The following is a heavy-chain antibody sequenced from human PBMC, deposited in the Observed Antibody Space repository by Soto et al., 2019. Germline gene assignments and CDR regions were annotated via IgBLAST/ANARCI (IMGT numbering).Heavy chain of an antibody. Sequence: GGSLRLSCAASGFTFSSYWMSWVRQAPGKGLEWVANIKQDGSEKYYVDSVKGRFTISRDNAKNSLYLQMNSLRAEDTAVYYCARTGDADRCDYYGMDVWGQGTTVTVSS. CDR3: ARTGDADRCDYYGMDV. D-gene: IGHD1-26*01. CDR2: IKQDGSEK. CDR1: GFTFSSYW. J-gene: IGHJ6*02. V-gene: IGHV3-7*01.